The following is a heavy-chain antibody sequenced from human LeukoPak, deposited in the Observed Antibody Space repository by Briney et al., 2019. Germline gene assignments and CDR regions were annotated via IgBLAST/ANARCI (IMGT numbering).Heavy chain of an antibody. CDR1: GDSINSYY. Sequence: SETLSLTCTVSGDSINSYYWSWIRQPPGKGLEWIGYIYYSGSTNYNPSLKSRVTISVDTSKNQFSLKLSSVTAADTAVYYCARDSGAAAGFDYWGQGTLVTVSS. CDR3: ARDSGAAAGFDY. CDR2: IYYSGST. J-gene: IGHJ4*02. V-gene: IGHV4-59*01. D-gene: IGHD6-13*01.